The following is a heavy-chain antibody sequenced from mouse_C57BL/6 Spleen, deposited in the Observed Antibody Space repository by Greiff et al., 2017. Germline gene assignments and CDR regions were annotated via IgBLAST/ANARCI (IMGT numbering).Heavy chain of an antibody. Sequence: QVQLKQPGAELVKPGASVKLSCKASGYTFTSYWMHWVKQRPGQGLEWIGMIHPNSGSTNYNEKFKSKATLTVDKSSSTAYMQLSSLTSEDSAVYYCARDSSGYFYFGCWGQGTTLTVSS. D-gene: IGHD3-2*02. CDR3: ARDSSGYFYFGC. CDR2: IHPNSGST. V-gene: IGHV1-64*01. CDR1: GYTFTSYW. J-gene: IGHJ2*01.